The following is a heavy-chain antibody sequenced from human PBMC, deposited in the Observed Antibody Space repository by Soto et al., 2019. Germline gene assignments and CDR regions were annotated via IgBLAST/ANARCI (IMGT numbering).Heavy chain of an antibody. CDR2: INRDGSST. J-gene: IGHJ4*02. D-gene: IGHD6-19*01. Sequence: GGSLRLSCAASGFTFSSYWMHWVRQAPGKGLVWVSRINRDGSSTSYADSVKGRFTISRDNAKNTLYLQMNSLRAEDTAVYYCARDLMRSSGWYGVVDYWGQGTLVTVSS. V-gene: IGHV3-74*01. CDR3: ARDLMRSSGWYGVVDY. CDR1: GFTFSSYW.